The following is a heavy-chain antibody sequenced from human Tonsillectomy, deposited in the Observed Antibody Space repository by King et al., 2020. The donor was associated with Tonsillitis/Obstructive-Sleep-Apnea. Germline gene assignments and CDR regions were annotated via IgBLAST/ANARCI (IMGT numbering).Heavy chain of an antibody. CDR3: ASLWIQVDS. CDR2: ISSSGITI. V-gene: IGHV3-48*02. Sequence: VQLVESGGGLVQPGGSLRLSCAASGFTFSSYSMNWVRQAPGKGLEWGSYISSSGITIYYADSVKGRFTISRDNAKNSLYLQMNSLRDEDTAVYYCASLWIQVDSWGQGTLVTVSS. CDR1: GFTFSSYS. J-gene: IGHJ4*02. D-gene: IGHD5-18*01.